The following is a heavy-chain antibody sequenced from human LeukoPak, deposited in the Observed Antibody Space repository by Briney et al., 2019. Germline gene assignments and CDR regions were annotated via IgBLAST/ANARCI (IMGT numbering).Heavy chain of an antibody. D-gene: IGHD2-2*01. CDR3: ARSSTSSIRGGDAFDI. CDR1: GYSFTSYW. J-gene: IGHJ3*02. V-gene: IGHV5-51*01. Sequence: GESLKISCKGSGYSFTSYWIGWVRQMPGKGLEWMGIIYPGDSDTRYSPSFQGQVTISADKSISTAYLQWSSLKASDTAMYYCARSSTSSIRGGDAFDIWGQGTMVTVPS. CDR2: IYPGDSDT.